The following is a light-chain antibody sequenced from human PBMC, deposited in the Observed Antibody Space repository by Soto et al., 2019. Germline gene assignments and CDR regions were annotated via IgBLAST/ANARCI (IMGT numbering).Light chain of an antibody. CDR2: DND. CDR1: SSNIGSNY. J-gene: IGLJ1*01. V-gene: IGLV1-51*01. CDR3: GTWETSLSGGGV. Sequence: QSVLTQPPSVSAAPGQTVTISCSGSSSNIGSNYVSWYQHLPGTAPKLLIYDNDKRHSGIPDRFSGSKSGTSATLAITGLQTGDEADYYCGTWETSLSGGGVFGTGTKVTVL.